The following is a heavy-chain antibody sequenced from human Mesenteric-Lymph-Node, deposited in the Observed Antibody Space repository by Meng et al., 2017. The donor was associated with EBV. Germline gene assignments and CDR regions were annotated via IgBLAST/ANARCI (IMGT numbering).Heavy chain of an antibody. CDR1: GFTFSDYY. V-gene: IGHV3-11*01. CDR2: ISNSGDAI. J-gene: IGHJ4*02. Sequence: QVPRVGSGGGLVKPGGSLRLSCAASGFTFSDYYMTWIRQAPGKGLEWVSYISNSGDAIYYADSVKGRFTISRDNAKNSLYLQMNSLRVEDTAVYYCARSYGEYVYWGQGTLVTVSS. CDR3: ARSYGEYVY. D-gene: IGHD4-17*01.